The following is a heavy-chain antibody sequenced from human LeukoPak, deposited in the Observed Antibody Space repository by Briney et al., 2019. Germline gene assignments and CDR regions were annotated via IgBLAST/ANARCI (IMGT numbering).Heavy chain of an antibody. CDR2: INDRGRT. V-gene: IGHV4-34*01. CDR3: ARDPTTVVTTPYYFDS. Sequence: SETLSLTCAVHGGSFSGYHWNWIRQSPGKGLEWIGEINDRGRTNYNPSLESRVTISVDTSKKQFSLKLNSVTAADTAVYYCARDPTTVVTTPYYFDSWGQGTLVTVSS. J-gene: IGHJ4*02. D-gene: IGHD4-23*01. CDR1: GGSFSGYH.